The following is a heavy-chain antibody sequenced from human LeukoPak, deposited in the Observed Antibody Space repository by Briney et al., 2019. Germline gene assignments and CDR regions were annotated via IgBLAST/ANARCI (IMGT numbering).Heavy chain of an antibody. J-gene: IGHJ4*02. Sequence: ASVKVSCKSSGHTFTSYRITWVRQAPGQGLEWMGWISANNGNTKYNTKYAQNLQGRVTMTTDISTSTAYMELRTLRSDDTAVYYCARDRDRSGSQSYWGQGTLVTVSS. CDR2: ISANNGNT. CDR3: ARDRDRSGSQSY. D-gene: IGHD1-26*01. CDR1: GHTFTSYR. V-gene: IGHV1-18*04.